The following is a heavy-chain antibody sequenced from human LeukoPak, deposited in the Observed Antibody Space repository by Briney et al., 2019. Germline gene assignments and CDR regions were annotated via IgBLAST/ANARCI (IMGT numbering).Heavy chain of an antibody. CDR1: GFTFSSYS. V-gene: IGHV3-21*01. CDR3: ARSQFGELLNGFDY. CDR2: ISSSSSYT. J-gene: IGHJ4*02. D-gene: IGHD3-10*01. Sequence: GGSLRLSCAASGFTFSSYSMNWVRQAPGKGLEWVSSISSSSSYTYYADSVKGRFTISRDNAKNSLYVQMNSLRVEDTAVYYCARSQFGELLNGFDYWGQGTLVTVSS.